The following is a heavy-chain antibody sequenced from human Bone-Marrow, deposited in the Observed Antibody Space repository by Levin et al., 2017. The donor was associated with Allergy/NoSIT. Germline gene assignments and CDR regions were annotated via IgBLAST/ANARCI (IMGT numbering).Heavy chain of an antibody. V-gene: IGHV4-38-2*01. CDR3: ARSGNTEGLDY. CDR2: IFHSGRT. D-gene: IGHD5-18*01. CDR1: GYSISSGYY. J-gene: IGHJ4*02. Sequence: SQTLSLTCAVSGYSISSGYYWGWIRQPPGKGLEWIGSIFHSGRTYYKPALKSRVTMSVDTSKNQFSLKLTSVTAADTAVYYCARSGNTEGLDYWGQGTLVTVSS.